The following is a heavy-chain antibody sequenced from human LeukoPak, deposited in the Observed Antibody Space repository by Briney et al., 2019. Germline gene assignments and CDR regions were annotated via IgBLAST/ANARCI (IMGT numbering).Heavy chain of an antibody. CDR3: AIGNYYFGSSGHYSGY. V-gene: IGHV3-30*03. Sequence: GGSLRLSCAASGFAFSNYVMHWVRQTPGKGLEWVAGISFDGRNQDYVDSVKGRFTISRDKSKNMLYLQMNSLRAEDTAVYHCAIGNYYFGSSGHYSGYWGQGTLVTVSS. D-gene: IGHD3-22*01. CDR1: GFAFSNYV. CDR2: ISFDGRNQ. J-gene: IGHJ4*02.